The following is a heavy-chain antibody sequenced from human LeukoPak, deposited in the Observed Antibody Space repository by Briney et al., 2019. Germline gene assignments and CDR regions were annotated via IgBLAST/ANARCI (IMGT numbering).Heavy chain of an antibody. CDR3: AREKKASNWFDP. J-gene: IGHJ5*02. CDR2: IYYSGST. CDR1: GASISSSSYY. V-gene: IGHV4-39*02. Sequence: TSETLSLTCTVSGASISSSSYYWGWIRQPPGKGLEWIGSIYYSGSTYYNPSLKSRVTISVDTSKNQFSLKLSSVTAADTAVYYCAREKKASNWFDPWGQGTLVTVSS.